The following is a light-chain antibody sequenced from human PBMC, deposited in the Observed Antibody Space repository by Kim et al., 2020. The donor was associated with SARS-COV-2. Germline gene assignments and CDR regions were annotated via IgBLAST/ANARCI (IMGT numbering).Light chain of an antibody. CDR1: SLRSYY. CDR2: GKN. CDR3: KSRDTSGKVV. Sequence: SSELTQDPAVSVALGQTIRITCRGDSLRSYYATWYQQKPRQAPVLVIYGKNSRPSGIPDRFSGSSSGNTASLTITGAQAEDEADYYCKSRDTSGKVVFGGGTKVTVL. J-gene: IGLJ2*01. V-gene: IGLV3-19*01.